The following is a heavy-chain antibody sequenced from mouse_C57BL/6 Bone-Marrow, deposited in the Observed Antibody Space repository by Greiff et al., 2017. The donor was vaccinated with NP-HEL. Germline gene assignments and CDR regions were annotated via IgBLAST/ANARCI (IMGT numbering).Heavy chain of an antibody. Sequence: EVKLVESGGGLVQPGESLKLSCESNEYEFPSHDMSWVRTTPEKRLELVAAINSDGGSTYYPDTMERRFIISRDNTKKTLYLQMSSLRSEDTALYYCARQRRGGYAMDYWGQGTSVTVSS. J-gene: IGHJ4*01. CDR3: ARQRRGGYAMDY. CDR2: INSDGGST. D-gene: IGHD2-12*01. CDR1: EYEFPSHD. V-gene: IGHV5-2*01.